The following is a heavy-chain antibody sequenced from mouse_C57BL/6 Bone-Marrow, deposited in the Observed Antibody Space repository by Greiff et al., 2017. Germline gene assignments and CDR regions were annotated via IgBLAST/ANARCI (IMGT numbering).Heavy chain of an antibody. CDR1: GYTFTSYW. CDR3: ERSSYGSSFYFDY. CDR2: IHPNSGST. V-gene: IGHV1-64*01. D-gene: IGHD1-1*01. J-gene: IGHJ2*01. Sequence: QVQLQQPGAELVKPGASVKLSCKASGYTFTSYWMHWVKQRPGQGLEWIGIIHPNSGSTNYNEKFKSKATLTVDKSSSTAYMQLSSLTPEDSAVYYCERSSYGSSFYFDYWGQGTTLTVSA.